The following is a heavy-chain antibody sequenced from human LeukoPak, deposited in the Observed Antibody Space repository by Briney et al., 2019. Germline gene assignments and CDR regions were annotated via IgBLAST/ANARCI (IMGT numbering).Heavy chain of an antibody. CDR3: ARDRDFWSEHAFDI. V-gene: IGHV4-59*01. D-gene: IGHD3-3*01. J-gene: IGHJ3*02. CDR2: IYYSGST. CDR1: GGSISSYY. Sequence: SETLSLTCTVSGGSISSYYWSWIRQPPGKGLEWIGYIYYSGSTNYNPSLKSRVTISVDTSKNQFSLKLSSVTAADTAVYYCARDRDFWSEHAFDIWGQGTMVTVSS.